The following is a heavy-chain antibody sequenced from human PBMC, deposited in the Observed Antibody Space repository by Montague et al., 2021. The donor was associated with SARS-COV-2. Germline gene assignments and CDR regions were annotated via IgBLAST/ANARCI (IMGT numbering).Heavy chain of an antibody. J-gene: IGHJ6*02. D-gene: IGHD3-10*01. Sequence: SLRLSCAASGFTFGMYAMSWVRQAPGKGLEWVSVIYSGGSSTYYADSVKGRFTISRDNSKNTLYLQMNSLRAEDTAVYYCAKDRDPSRAYGMDVWGQGTTVTVSS. V-gene: IGHV3-23*03. CDR2: IYSGGSST. CDR3: AKDRDPSRAYGMDV. CDR1: GFTFGMYA.